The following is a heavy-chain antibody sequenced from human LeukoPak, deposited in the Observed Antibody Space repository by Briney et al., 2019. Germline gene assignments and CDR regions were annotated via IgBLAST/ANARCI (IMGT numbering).Heavy chain of an antibody. D-gene: IGHD2-15*01. Sequence: GESLKISCKGSENSFTSYWIGWVRQMPGKGLEWMGIIYPGDSDTRYSPSFQGQVTISADKSISTAYLQWSSLKASDTAMYYCARGEMRYCSGGYCYDYCGQGTLVTLSS. J-gene: IGHJ4*02. CDR3: ARGEMRYCSGGYCYDY. V-gene: IGHV5-51*01. CDR1: ENSFTSYW. CDR2: IYPGDSDT.